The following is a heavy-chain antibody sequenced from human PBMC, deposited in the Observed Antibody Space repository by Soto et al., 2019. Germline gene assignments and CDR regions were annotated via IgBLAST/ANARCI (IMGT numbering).Heavy chain of an antibody. J-gene: IGHJ4*02. CDR1: GFTFSSYA. D-gene: IGHD5-18*01. V-gene: IGHV3-30-3*01. CDR3: ASQEGYRSSIGAFDY. CDR2: ISYDGSSK. Sequence: QVQLVESGGGVVQPGRSLRLSCAASGFTFSSYAMHWVRQAPGKGLEWVAVISYDGSSKYYADSVKGRFTISRDNSKNTLYLQMNSLRAEDTAVYYCASQEGYRSSIGAFDYWGQGTLVTVSS.